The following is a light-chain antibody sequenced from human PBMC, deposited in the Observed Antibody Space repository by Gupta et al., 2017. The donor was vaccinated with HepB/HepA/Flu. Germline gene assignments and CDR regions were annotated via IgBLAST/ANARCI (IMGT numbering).Light chain of an antibody. CDR3: QQYKNWPPIT. CDR1: QSVSSN. V-gene: IGKV3-15*01. CDR2: AES. Sequence: EIVMTQSPATLSVSPGERATLSCRASQSVSSNLAWYQQKPGQAPRLLIYAESTRDTGIPARFSGSGSGTEFTLTISSRQSEDFAVYYCQQYKNWPPITVGGGTKVEIK. J-gene: IGKJ4*01.